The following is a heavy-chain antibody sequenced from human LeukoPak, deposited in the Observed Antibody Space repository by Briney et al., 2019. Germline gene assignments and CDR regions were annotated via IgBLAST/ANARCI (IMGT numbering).Heavy chain of an antibody. CDR2: ISVDGSNK. CDR3: ARYHDYGDYKRWFDH. CDR1: EFTYG. J-gene: IGHJ5*02. D-gene: IGHD4-17*01. V-gene: IGHV3-30*03. Sequence: GGSLRLSCAASEFTYGMNWVRQAPGTGLEWVAVISVDGSNKYYADSVKGRFTISRDNSKNTLYMQMNSLRAEDTAVYYCARYHDYGDYKRWFDHWGQGTLVTVSS.